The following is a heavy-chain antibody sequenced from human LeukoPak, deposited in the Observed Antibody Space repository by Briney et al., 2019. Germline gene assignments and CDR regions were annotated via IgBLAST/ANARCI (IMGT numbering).Heavy chain of an antibody. J-gene: IGHJ4*02. CDR1: GFTFSSYA. D-gene: IGHD5-12*01. CDR3: AKGQFGGYDLVPGY. CDR2: ISGSGGST. Sequence: GGSLRRSCAASGFTFSSYAMSWVRQAPGKGLEWVSAISGSGGSTYYADSVKGRFTISRDNSKNTLYLQMNSLRAEDTAVYYCAKGQFGGYDLVPGYWGQGTLVTVSS. V-gene: IGHV3-23*01.